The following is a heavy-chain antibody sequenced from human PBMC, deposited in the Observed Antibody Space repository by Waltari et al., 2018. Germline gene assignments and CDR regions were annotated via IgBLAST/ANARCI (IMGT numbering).Heavy chain of an antibody. V-gene: IGHV4-39*01. Sequence: QLQLQESGPGLVKPSETLSLTCTGSGGSISTTTYSRGWIRQPPGKGLEWVGSISYSGSTPYNPSLNSRVTMSVDTSKNQFSLKLNSVTAADTAVYYCARQATDTYYYYYMDVWGKGTTVTVSS. CDR3: ARQATDTYYYYYMDV. CDR1: GGSISTTTYS. J-gene: IGHJ6*03. CDR2: ISYSGST. D-gene: IGHD2-21*02.